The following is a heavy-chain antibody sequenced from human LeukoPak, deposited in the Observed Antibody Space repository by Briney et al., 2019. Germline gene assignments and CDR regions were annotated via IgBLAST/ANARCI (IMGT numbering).Heavy chain of an antibody. CDR2: VSESGSTT. CDR3: AKAASVVTSPFDY. V-gene: IGHV3-23*01. CDR1: GFTFSVYA. J-gene: IGHJ4*02. Sequence: GGSLRPSCAASGFTFSVYAMSWVRQAPGKGLEWVSVVSESGSTTYDTDSVKGRFTISRDNSKGMLYLQMNSLRAEDTAVYYCAKAASVVTSPFDYWGQGTLVTVSS. D-gene: IGHD3-22*01.